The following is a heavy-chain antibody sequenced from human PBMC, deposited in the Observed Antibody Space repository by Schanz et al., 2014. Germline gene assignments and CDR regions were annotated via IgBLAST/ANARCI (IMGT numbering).Heavy chain of an antibody. CDR2: ISGSGGST. CDR1: GFTLSSYG. D-gene: IGHD6-25*01. J-gene: IGHJ4*02. CDR3: AKVRYSSGWRGDYFDE. V-gene: IGHV3-23*04. Sequence: VRLVESGGGVVQPGRSLRLSCAASGFTLSSYGMHWVRQAPGKGLEWVSAISGSGGSTYYADSVKGRFTISRDNSKNTLYLQMNSLRAEDTAVYYCAKVRYSSGWRGDYFDEWGQGTLVTVAS.